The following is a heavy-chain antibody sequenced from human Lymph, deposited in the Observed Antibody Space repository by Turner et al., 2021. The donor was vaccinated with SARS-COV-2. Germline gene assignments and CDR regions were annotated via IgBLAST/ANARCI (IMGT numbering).Heavy chain of an antibody. CDR3: ARDLYYYGMDV. CDR1: GLTVSSNY. V-gene: IGHV3-53*01. J-gene: IGHJ6*02. Sequence: EVQLVESGGGLIQPGGSLRLSCAASGLTVSSNYMSWVRQAPGKGLEWVSVIYSVGSTYYADSVKGRFTISRDNSKNTLYLQMNSLIAEDTAVYYCARDLYYYGMDVWGQGTTVTVSS. CDR2: IYSVGST.